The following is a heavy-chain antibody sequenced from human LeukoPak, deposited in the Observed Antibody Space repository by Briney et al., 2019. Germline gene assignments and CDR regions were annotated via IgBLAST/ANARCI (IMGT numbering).Heavy chain of an antibody. CDR3: ARDRRITIFGVVSSDAFDI. CDR2: LYSNDNT. Sequence: GGSLRLSCAASGFIVSSKYMSWVRQAPGKGLEWVSALYSNDNTYYADPVKGRFTISRDNAKNSLYLQMNSLRAEDTAVYYCARDRRITIFGVVSSDAFDIWGQGTMVTVSS. V-gene: IGHV3-53*01. J-gene: IGHJ3*02. D-gene: IGHD3-3*01. CDR1: GFIVSSKY.